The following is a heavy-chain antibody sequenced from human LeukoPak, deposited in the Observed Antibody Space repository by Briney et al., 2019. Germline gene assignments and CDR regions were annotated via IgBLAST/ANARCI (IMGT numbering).Heavy chain of an antibody. J-gene: IGHJ6*02. CDR3: ARGEWFGDDYYYNGMDV. Sequence: GASVKVSCKASGYTFTSYGISWVRQAPGQGLEWMGWISAYNGNTNYAQKLQGRVTMTTDTSTSTAYMELRSLRSDDTAVYYCARGEWFGDDYYYNGMDVWGQGTTVTVSS. CDR1: GYTFTSYG. CDR2: ISAYNGNT. D-gene: IGHD3-10*01. V-gene: IGHV1-18*01.